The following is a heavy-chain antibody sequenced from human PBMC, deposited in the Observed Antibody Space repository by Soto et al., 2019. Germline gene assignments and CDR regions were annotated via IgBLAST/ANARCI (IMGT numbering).Heavy chain of an antibody. J-gene: IGHJ6*02. CDR3: ATPYGYSGCDPNYYYYYGMDV. CDR1: GFTVSSNY. CDR2: IYSGGST. D-gene: IGHD5-12*01. Sequence: GGSLRLSCAASGFTVSSNYMSWVRQAPGKGLEWVSVIYSGGSTYYADSVKGRFTISRDNSKNTLYLQMNSLRAEDTAVYYCATPYGYSGCDPNYYYYYGMDVWGQGTTVTVSS. V-gene: IGHV3-53*01.